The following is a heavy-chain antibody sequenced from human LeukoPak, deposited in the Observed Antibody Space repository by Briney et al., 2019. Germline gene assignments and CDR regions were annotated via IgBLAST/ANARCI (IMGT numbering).Heavy chain of an antibody. CDR3: AKRSGYSSSWYLDYFDY. CDR1: GFTFSSYA. D-gene: IGHD6-13*01. J-gene: IGHJ4*02. Sequence: PGGSLRLSCAASGFTFSSYAMSWVRQAPGKGLEWVSAISGSGGSTYYADSVKGRFTISRDKSKNTLYLQMNSLRAEDTAVYYCAKRSGYSSSWYLDYFDYWGQGTLVTASS. V-gene: IGHV3-23*01. CDR2: ISGSGGST.